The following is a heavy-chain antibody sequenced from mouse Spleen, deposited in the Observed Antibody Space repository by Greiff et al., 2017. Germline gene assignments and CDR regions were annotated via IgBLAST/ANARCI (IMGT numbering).Heavy chain of an antibody. CDR3: ARHGAVITTILDY. Sequence: VQLQQSGGGLVKLGGSLKLSCAASGFTFSSYAMSWVRQTPEKRLEWVATISSGGGNTYYPDSVKGRFTISRDNAKNTLYLQMSSLKSEDTAMYYCARHGAVITTILDYWGQGTTLTVSS. CDR1: GFTFSSYA. CDR2: ISSGGGNT. D-gene: IGHD1-1*01. J-gene: IGHJ2*01. V-gene: IGHV5-9-3*01.